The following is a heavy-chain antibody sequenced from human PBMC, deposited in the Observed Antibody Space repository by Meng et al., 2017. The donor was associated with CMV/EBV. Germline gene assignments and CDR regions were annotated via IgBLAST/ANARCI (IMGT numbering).Heavy chain of an antibody. J-gene: IGHJ4*02. Sequence: QIHLKESGPPLVKPTQTLTLTCTFSGFSLSTCGVGVGWIRQPPGKALEWLALIYWDDDKRYSPSLKSRLTITKDTSKNQVVLTMTNMDPVDTATYYCAHRGQSSGWAILYFDYWGQGTLVTVSS. CDR1: GFSLSTCGVG. D-gene: IGHD6-19*01. V-gene: IGHV2-5*02. CDR2: IYWDDDK. CDR3: AHRGQSSGWAILYFDY.